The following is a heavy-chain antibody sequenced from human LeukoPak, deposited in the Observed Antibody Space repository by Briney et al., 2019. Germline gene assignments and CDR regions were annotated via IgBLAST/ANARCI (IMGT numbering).Heavy chain of an antibody. Sequence: GGSLRLSCAASGFTFSSYAMSWVRQAPGKGLEWVSTISRSGGSTYSADSVKGRFTISRDNSKNTLYLQMNSLRAEDTAVYFCAKKVNYYDTSDPGGWVDPWGQGTLVTVSS. CDR1: GFTFSSYA. CDR2: ISRSGGST. D-gene: IGHD3-22*01. V-gene: IGHV3-23*01. CDR3: AKKVNYYDTSDPGGWVDP. J-gene: IGHJ5*02.